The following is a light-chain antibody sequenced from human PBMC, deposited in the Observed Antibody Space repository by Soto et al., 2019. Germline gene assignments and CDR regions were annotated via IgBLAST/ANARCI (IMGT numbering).Light chain of an antibody. CDR3: QQTYSTPRGA. J-gene: IGKJ1*01. CDR2: AAS. V-gene: IGKV1-39*01. Sequence: DIQMTQSSSSLSASVGDRVTITCRASESISNNLNWYQQKPGKAPKLLIYAASTLQSGVPSRFSGGGSGTDFTLTIGSLQPEDVTTYYCQQTYSTPRGAFGQATKVEIK. CDR1: ESISNN.